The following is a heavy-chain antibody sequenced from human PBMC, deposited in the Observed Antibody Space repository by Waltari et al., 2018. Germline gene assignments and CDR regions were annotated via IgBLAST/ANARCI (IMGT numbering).Heavy chain of an antibody. J-gene: IGHJ4*02. Sequence: EVQLVESGGGLVQPGESLRLSCRASGFTFSSSWMDWVRQAPGKGLEWVANITPDGSETHYVDSVQGRFTISRDTAQNLLYLQMNSLRAEDAAVYYCSVSLNSWGQGTLVTVSS. CDR3: SVSLNS. V-gene: IGHV3-7*01. CDR1: GFTFSSSW. CDR2: ITPDGSET.